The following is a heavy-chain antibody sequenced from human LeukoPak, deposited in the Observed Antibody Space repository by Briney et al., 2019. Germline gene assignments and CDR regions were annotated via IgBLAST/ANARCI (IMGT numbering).Heavy chain of an antibody. V-gene: IGHV3-7*04. Sequence: GGSLRLSCAASGFTFSSHWMSWVRQAPGKGLEWVADIKNDGSDKFHVDSVKGRFTISRDNAEMSLYLQMNSLRAEDTAVYYCARDRGWLQFDSRGQGTLVTVSS. J-gene: IGHJ4*02. CDR1: GFTFSSHW. CDR3: ARDRGWLQFDS. CDR2: IKNDGSDK. D-gene: IGHD5-24*01.